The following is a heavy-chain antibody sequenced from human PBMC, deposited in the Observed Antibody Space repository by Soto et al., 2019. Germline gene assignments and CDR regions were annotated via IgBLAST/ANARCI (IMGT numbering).Heavy chain of an antibody. CDR2: INPNSGGT. D-gene: IGHD3-10*01. Sequence: ASLKVSCKVSGYTLTELSMHWVRQAPGQGLEWMGWINPNSGGTNYAQKFQGRVTMTRDTSISTAYMELSRLRSDDTAVYYCASCSATRGYYYYYGMDVWGQGTTVTVSS. V-gene: IGHV1-2*02. J-gene: IGHJ6*02. CDR3: ASCSATRGYYYYYGMDV. CDR1: GYTLTELS.